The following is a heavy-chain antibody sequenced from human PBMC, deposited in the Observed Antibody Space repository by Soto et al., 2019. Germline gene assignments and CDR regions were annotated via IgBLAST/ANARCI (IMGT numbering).Heavy chain of an antibody. Sequence: EVQLVESGGGLVKPGGSLRLSCAASGFTFSSYSMNWVRQAPGKGLEWVSSISSSSSYIYYADSVKGRFTISRDNAKNSLYLQMNSLRAEDTAVYYCARDIRYCGGDCYSPYWYFDLWGRGTLVTVSS. CDR1: GFTFSSYS. CDR2: ISSSSSYI. D-gene: IGHD2-21*02. CDR3: ARDIRYCGGDCYSPYWYFDL. J-gene: IGHJ2*01. V-gene: IGHV3-21*01.